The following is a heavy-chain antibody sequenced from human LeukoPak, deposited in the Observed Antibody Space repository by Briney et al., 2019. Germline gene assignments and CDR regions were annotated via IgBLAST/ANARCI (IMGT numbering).Heavy chain of an antibody. J-gene: IGHJ5*02. V-gene: IGHV4-59*08. Sequence: PSETLSLTCTVSGGSISSYYWSWVRQPPGKGLEWIGYIYYSGSTNYNPSLKSRVTISVDTSKNQFSLKLSSVTAADTAVYYCARSGITIFGVVIIGGPWFDPWGQGTLVTVSS. CDR1: GGSISSYY. D-gene: IGHD3-3*01. CDR3: ARSGITIFGVVIIGGPWFDP. CDR2: IYYSGST.